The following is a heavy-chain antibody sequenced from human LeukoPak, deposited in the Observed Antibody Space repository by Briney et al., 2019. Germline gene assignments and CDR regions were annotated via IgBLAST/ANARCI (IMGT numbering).Heavy chain of an antibody. CDR2: IIPIFGTA. CDR1: GGTFSSYA. D-gene: IGHD3-9*01. Sequence: SVKVSCKASGGTFSSYAISWVRQAPGQGLEWMGRIIPIFGTANYAQKLQGRVTMTTDTSTSTAYIELRSLRSDDTAVYYCARDRDDILTGYYKGPFDYWGQGTLVTVSS. V-gene: IGHV1-69*05. CDR3: ARDRDDILTGYYKGPFDY. J-gene: IGHJ4*02.